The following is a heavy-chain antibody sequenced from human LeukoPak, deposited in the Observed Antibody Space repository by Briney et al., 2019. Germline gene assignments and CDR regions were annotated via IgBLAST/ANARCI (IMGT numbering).Heavy chain of an antibody. CDR3: ARGPTGSWILTGYVY. CDR1: GYTFTSYD. J-gene: IGHJ4*02. V-gene: IGHV1-8*01. D-gene: IGHD3-9*01. Sequence: ASVKVSCKASGYTFTSYDINWVRQATGQGLEWMGWMNPNSGNTGYAQKFQGRVTMTRNTSISTAYMELSSLRSEDTAVYYCARGPTGSWILTGYVYWGQGTLVTVSS. CDR2: MNPNSGNT.